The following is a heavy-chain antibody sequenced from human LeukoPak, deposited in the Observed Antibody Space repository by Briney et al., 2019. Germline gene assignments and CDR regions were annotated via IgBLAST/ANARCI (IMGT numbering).Heavy chain of an antibody. V-gene: IGHV3-23*01. D-gene: IGHD1-26*01. J-gene: IGHJ3*02. Sequence: PGGSLRLSCAASGFTFSSYAMSWVRQAPGKGLEWVSTISGSGGSTYYADSVKGRFTISRDNSKNTLYLQMNSLRAEDTAVYYCAKDRSFLGAFDIWGQGTMVTVSS. CDR3: AKDRSFLGAFDI. CDR2: ISGSGGST. CDR1: GFTFSSYA.